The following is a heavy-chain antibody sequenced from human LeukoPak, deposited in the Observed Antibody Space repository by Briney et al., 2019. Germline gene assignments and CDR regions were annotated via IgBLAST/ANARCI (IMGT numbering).Heavy chain of an antibody. V-gene: IGHV3-7*05. CDR2: INQDGTQK. Sequence: GGSLRLSCAASGFTFSRYWMSWVRQAPGKGLEWVANINQDGTQKYYVDSVKGRFTISRDNAKNSLSLQMNSLRADDTAVYYCARDWDYYDNSGYYFEYWGQGTLVTVSS. CDR3: ARDWDYYDNSGYYFEY. D-gene: IGHD3-22*01. CDR1: GFTFSRYW. J-gene: IGHJ4*02.